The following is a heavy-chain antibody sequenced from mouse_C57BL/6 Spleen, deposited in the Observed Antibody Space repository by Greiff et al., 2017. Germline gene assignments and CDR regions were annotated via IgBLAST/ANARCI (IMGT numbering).Heavy chain of an antibody. J-gene: IGHJ3*01. D-gene: IGHD2-14*01. V-gene: IGHV1-7*01. CDR2: INPSSGST. CDR1: GYTFTSYW. Sequence: VQLQQSGAELAKPGASVQLSCKASGYTFTSYWLHWVKPRPGQGLEWIGYINPSSGSTKYNQKFKDKATLTADNSSSTAYMQVSSLTKEDSAVDYWARREEYDGPRYWGQGTLVTVSA. CDR3: ARREEYDGPRY.